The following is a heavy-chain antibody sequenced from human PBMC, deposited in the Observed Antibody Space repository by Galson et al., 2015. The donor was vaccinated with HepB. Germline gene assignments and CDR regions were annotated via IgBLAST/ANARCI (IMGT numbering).Heavy chain of an antibody. J-gene: IGHJ5*02. CDR2: ISAYDGNT. Sequence: SVKVSCKASGYTFSSYSITWVRQAPGQGLEWMGWISAYDGNTKYAQNLQGRLTMTTDTSRTTAYMVLRSLRSDDTAVYYCARGAFVAVVGATQNNWFDPWGQGTLVTVSS. V-gene: IGHV1-18*01. CDR3: ARGAFVAVVGATQNNWFDP. CDR1: GYTFSSYS. D-gene: IGHD2-15*01.